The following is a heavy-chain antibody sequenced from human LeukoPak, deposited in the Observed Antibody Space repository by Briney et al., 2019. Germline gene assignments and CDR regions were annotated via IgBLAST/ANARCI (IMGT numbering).Heavy chain of an antibody. J-gene: IGHJ4*02. Sequence: AGSLRLSCAASGFTVSSNYMSWVRQAPGKGLEWVSVIYSGGSTYYADSVKGRFTISRDNSKNTLYLQMNSLRAEDAAVYYCVSSDSSGYYFFDYWGQGTLVTVSS. CDR1: GFTVSSNY. CDR2: IYSGGST. V-gene: IGHV3-66*01. D-gene: IGHD3-22*01. CDR3: VSSDSSGYYFFDY.